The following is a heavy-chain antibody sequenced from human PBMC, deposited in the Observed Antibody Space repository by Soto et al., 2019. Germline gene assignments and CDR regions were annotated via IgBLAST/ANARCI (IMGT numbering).Heavy chain of an antibody. V-gene: IGHV3-66*01. D-gene: IGHD2-8*01. J-gene: IGHJ6*02. CDR2: IYSGGST. Sequence: PGGSLRLSCAASGFTVSSNYMSWVRQAPGRGLEWVSVIYSGGSTYYADSVKGRFTISRDNSKNTLYLQMNSLRAEDTAVYYCARDSGLMASNGMDVWGQGTTVTVSS. CDR3: ARDSGLMASNGMDV. CDR1: GFTVSSNY.